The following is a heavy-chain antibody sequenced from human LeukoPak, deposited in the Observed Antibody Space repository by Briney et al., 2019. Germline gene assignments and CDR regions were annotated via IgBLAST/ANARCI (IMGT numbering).Heavy chain of an antibody. J-gene: IGHJ4*02. D-gene: IGHD3-3*01. CDR3: AYDDFWSGYCLFCY. V-gene: IGHV1-2*06. CDR2: INPNSGGT. Sequence: ASVKVSCKASGCTFTGYYMHWVRQAPGQGLEWMGRINPNSGGTNYAQKFQGRVTRTRDTSISTAYMELSRLRSDDTAVYYCAYDDFWSGYCLFCYWGQGTLVTVSS. CDR1: GCTFTGYY.